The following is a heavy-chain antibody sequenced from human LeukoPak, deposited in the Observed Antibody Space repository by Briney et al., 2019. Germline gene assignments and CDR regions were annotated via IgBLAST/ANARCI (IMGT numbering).Heavy chain of an antibody. CDR1: GFTFSSYA. V-gene: IGHV3-23*01. D-gene: IGHD3-22*01. CDR3: AKDLFRMIVVVITTTLFDY. CDR2: ISGSGGST. J-gene: IGHJ4*02. Sequence: RGSLRLSCAASGFTFSSYAMSWVRQAPGKGLEWVSAISGSGGSTYYADSVKGRFTISRDNSKNTLYLQMNSLRAEDTAVYYCAKDLFRMIVVVITTTLFDYWGQGTLVTVSS.